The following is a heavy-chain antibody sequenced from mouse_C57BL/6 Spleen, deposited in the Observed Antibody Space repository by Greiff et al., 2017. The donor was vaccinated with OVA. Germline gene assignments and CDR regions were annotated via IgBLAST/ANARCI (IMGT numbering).Heavy chain of an antibody. J-gene: IGHJ2*01. V-gene: IGHV7-3*01. D-gene: IGHD1-1*01. CDR1: GFTFTDYY. CDR2: IRNKANGYTT. Sequence: EVKLVESGGGLVQPGGSLSLSCAASGFTFTDYYMSWVRQPPGKALEWLGFIRNKANGYTTEYSASVKGRFTISRDNSQSILYLQMNALRAEDSATYYCARYEKVVAGYFDDWGQGTTLTVSS. CDR3: ARYEKVVAGYFDD.